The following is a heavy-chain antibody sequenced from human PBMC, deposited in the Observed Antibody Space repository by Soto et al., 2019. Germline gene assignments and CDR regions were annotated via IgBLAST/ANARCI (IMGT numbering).Heavy chain of an antibody. V-gene: IGHV4-34*01. CDR3: ARGVKRLRRAFDI. Sequence: SETLSLTCAVYGGSFSGYYWSWIRQPPGKGLEWIGEINHSGSTNYNPSLKSRVTISVDTSKNQFSLKLSSVTAADTAVYYCARGVKRLRRAFDIWGQGTMVTVSS. CDR1: GGSFSGYY. D-gene: IGHD4-17*01. J-gene: IGHJ3*02. CDR2: INHSGST.